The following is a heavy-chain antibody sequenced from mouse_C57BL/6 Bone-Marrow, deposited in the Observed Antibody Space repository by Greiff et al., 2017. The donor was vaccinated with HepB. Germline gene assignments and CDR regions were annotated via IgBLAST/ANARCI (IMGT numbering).Heavy chain of an antibody. D-gene: IGHD1-1*01. CDR3: ASYYYGYYFDY. Sequence: EVQGVESGGDLVKPGGSLKLSCAASGFTFSSYGMSWVRQTPDKRLEWVATISSGGSYTYYPDSVKGRFTISRDNAKNTLYLQMSSLKSEDTAMYYCASYYYGYYFDYWGQGTTLTVSS. CDR1: GFTFSSYG. J-gene: IGHJ2*01. CDR2: ISSGGSYT. V-gene: IGHV5-6*01.